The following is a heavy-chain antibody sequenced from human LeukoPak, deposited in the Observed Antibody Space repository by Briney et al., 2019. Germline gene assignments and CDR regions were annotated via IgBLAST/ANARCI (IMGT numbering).Heavy chain of an antibody. D-gene: IGHD3-16*01. Sequence: PGGSLRLSCAGSGFIFKKSWMTWVRQAPGKGLEWVANINHDGKEKYYADSVRGRFTTSRDNARNSIFLQMNSLRGDDTAVYYCAREGGYDYAEVGYWGHGTLVIVSS. CDR3: AREGGYDYAEVGY. J-gene: IGHJ4*01. V-gene: IGHV3-7*01. CDR1: GFIFKKSW. CDR2: INHDGKEK.